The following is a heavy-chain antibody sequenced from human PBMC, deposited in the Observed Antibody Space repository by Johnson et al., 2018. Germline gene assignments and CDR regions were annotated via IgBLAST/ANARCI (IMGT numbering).Heavy chain of an antibody. CDR3: ASGYSRSDPDAFDI. CDR1: GFTFRSYG. Sequence: VQLQESGGGVVQPGRSLRLSCAASGFTFRSYGMHWVRQVPGKGLEWVSAISGSGGSTYYADSVKGRFTISRDNSKNTLYLKMNSLRAEDTALYYGASGYSRSDPDAFDIGGQGTMVTVSS. CDR2: ISGSGGST. J-gene: IGHJ3*02. V-gene: IGHV3-23*01. D-gene: IGHD6-13*01.